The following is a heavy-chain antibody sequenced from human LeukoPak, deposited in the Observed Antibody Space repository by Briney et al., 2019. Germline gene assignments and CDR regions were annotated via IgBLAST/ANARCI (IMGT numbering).Heavy chain of an antibody. Sequence: GGSLRLSCVASGFSFHIYGMTWVRQAPGKGLEWVSSVCGGNDIHYSDSVKGRFTGSRDDAKSTVYLQMNNLRVEDTAIYFCARDAPPMHGIRDHFDSWGQGTLDTVSS. J-gene: IGHJ4*02. CDR3: ARDAPPMHGIRDHFDS. CDR2: VCGGNDI. V-gene: IGHV3-23*01. CDR1: GFSFHIYG. D-gene: IGHD1-14*01.